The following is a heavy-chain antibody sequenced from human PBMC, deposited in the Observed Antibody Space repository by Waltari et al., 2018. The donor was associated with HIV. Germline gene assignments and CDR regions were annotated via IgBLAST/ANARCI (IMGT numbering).Heavy chain of an antibody. Sequence: EVQLVQSGGGLVQPGGSLRLSCVASGLTFSDYCMSWVRRAPGKGVGWVANIKQDGSDKYDVDSVKGRFTISRDNAKNSLFRQMNGLRADDTAVYFCARGVGYSYGRFDYWGQGTLVTVSS. CDR2: IKQDGSDK. J-gene: IGHJ4*02. CDR3: ARGVGYSYGRFDY. D-gene: IGHD5-18*01. CDR1: GLTFSDYC. V-gene: IGHV3-7*01.